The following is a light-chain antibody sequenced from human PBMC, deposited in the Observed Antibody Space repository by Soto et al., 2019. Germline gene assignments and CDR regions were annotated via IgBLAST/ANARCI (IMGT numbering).Light chain of an antibody. CDR2: DAS. CDR1: QNINNW. V-gene: IGKV1-5*01. J-gene: IGKJ1*01. Sequence: DIQMTQSPSTLSASVGDRVTITCRASQNINNWIAWYQQKPGKAPKFLIYDASTLESGVPSRFSGSGFGTEFSLTISSLQPDDFGSYYCQHMRTFGQGTKVENK. CDR3: QHMRT.